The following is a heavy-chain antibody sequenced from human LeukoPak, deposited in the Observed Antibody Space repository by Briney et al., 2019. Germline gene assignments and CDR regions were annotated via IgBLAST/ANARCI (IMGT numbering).Heavy chain of an antibody. CDR1: GFTFSSYS. CDR2: IISSSSYI. J-gene: IGHJ5*02. D-gene: IGHD6-6*01. V-gene: IGHV3-21*01. Sequence: GGSLRLSCAASGFTFSSYSMNWVRQAPGKGLEWASSIISSSSYIYYADSVKGRFTISRDNAKNSLYLQMNSLRAEDTAVYYCARDRRIAARPGNWFDPWGQGALVTVSS. CDR3: ARDRRIAARPGNWFDP.